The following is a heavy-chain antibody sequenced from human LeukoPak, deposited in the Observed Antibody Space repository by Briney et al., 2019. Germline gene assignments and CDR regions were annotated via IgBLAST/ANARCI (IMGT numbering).Heavy chain of an antibody. V-gene: IGHV4-39*01. CDR1: GGSISSSSYY. J-gene: IGHJ4*02. D-gene: IGHD2-15*01. CDR3: ASLGDCSGGTCYSGHYTRHFDY. CDR2: MYYSGST. Sequence: SETLSLTCTVSGGSISSSSYYWVWIRQPPGKGLEWIGSMYYSGSTYYNPSLKSRVTISVDTSKNQFSLKVSSVTAADTAVYYCASLGDCSGGTCYSGHYTRHFDYWGQGTLVTVSS.